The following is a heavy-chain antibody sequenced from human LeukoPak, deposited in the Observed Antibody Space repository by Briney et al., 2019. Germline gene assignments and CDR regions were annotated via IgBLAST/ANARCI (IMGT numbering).Heavy chain of an antibody. CDR2: IIPIFGTA. D-gene: IGHD6-13*01. Sequence: SVKVSCKASGGTFSSYAISWVRQAPGQGLEWMGGIIPIFGTANYAQKFQGRVTITADESTSTAYMELSSLRSEDTAVYYCARTWPYSSSWYSTYYYGMDVWGQGTTVTVSS. CDR3: ARTWPYSSSWYSTYYYGMDV. V-gene: IGHV1-69*13. J-gene: IGHJ6*02. CDR1: GGTFSSYA.